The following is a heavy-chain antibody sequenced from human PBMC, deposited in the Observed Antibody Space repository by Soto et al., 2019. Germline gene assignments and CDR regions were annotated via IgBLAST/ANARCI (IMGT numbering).Heavy chain of an antibody. V-gene: IGHV3-11*01. D-gene: IGHD1-1*01. CDR2: ISSSGSTI. Sequence: GSLRLSCAASGFTFSDYYMSWTRQAPGKGLEWVSYISSSGSTIYYADSVKGRFTISRDNAKNSLYLQMNSLRAEDTAVYYCARDERETTGTTGAFDIWGQGTMVTVSS. J-gene: IGHJ3*02. CDR3: ARDERETTGTTGAFDI. CDR1: GFTFSDYY.